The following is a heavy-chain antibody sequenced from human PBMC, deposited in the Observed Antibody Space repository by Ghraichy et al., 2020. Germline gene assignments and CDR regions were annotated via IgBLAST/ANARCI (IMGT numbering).Heavy chain of an antibody. Sequence: GGSLRLSCAASGFTFSSYGMHWVRQAPGKGLEWVAVISYDGSNKYYADSVKGRFTISRDNSKNTLYLQMNSLRAEDTAVYYCAKGRGGSRWFGELGDPTVLDYWGQGTLVTVSS. V-gene: IGHV3-30*18. CDR1: GFTFSSYG. D-gene: IGHD3-10*01. CDR2: ISYDGSNK. J-gene: IGHJ4*02. CDR3: AKGRGGSRWFGELGDPTVLDY.